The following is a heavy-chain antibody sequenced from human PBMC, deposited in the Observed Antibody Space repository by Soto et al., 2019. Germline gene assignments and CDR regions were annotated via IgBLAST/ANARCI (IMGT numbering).Heavy chain of an antibody. D-gene: IGHD6-19*01. V-gene: IGHV1-3*01. CDR2: INAGNGNT. CDR1: GYTITSYA. J-gene: IGHJ3*02. CDR3: AREDSSGWYTGAFDI. Sequence: ASVKVSCKASGYTITSYAMHWVRQAPGQRLEWMGWINAGNGNTKYSQKFQGRVTITRDTSASTAYMELSSLRSEDTAVYYCAREDSSGWYTGAFDIWGQGTMVTVS.